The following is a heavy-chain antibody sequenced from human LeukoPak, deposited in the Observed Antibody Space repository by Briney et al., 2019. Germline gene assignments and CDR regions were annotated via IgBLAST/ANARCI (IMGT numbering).Heavy chain of an antibody. V-gene: IGHV3-7*03. CDR2: IKTDGSET. J-gene: IGHJ4*02. CDR3: AKNNGWFHLAQ. Sequence: TSETLSLTCTVSGVSISSYYWSWIRQPPGKGLEWVGHIKTDGSETYYVDSLKGRFSISRDNTNNALYLQMNSLRVEDTAVYYCAKNNGWFHLAQWGQGTLVTVSS. D-gene: IGHD6-19*01. CDR1: GVSISSYY.